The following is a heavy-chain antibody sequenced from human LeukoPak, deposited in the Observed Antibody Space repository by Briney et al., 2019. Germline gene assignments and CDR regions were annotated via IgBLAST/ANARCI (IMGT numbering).Heavy chain of an antibody. J-gene: IGHJ5*02. CDR1: LYTFTPYY. D-gene: IGHD2-21*02. CDR3: ARSVRLLTPDNWFDP. Sequence: ASVRVSSTASLYTFTPYYMHWVRQAPGHGVEWMGWINPNSVDPQYAQKCQGRVTMTRDTSISTAYMELSRLRSDDTAVYYCARSVRLLTPDNWFDPWGQGTLVTVSS. CDR2: INPNSVDP. V-gene: IGHV1-2*02.